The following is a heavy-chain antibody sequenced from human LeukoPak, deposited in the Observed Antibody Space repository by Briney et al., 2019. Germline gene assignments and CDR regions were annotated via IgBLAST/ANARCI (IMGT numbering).Heavy chain of an antibody. CDR3: ASLKNYYDSSGYLVTDAFDI. CDR1: GYTFTSYG. Sequence: ASVKVSCKASGYTFTSYGITWVRQAPGQGLEWMGLINPTGGSTGYAQKFQGRVTMTRDMSTSTDYMELSSLKSDDTAVYYCASLKNYYDSSGYLVTDAFDIWGQGTMVTVSS. J-gene: IGHJ3*02. CDR2: INPTGGST. V-gene: IGHV1-46*01. D-gene: IGHD3-22*01.